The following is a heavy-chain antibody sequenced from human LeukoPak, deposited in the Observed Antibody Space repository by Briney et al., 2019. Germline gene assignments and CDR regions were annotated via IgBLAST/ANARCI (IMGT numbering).Heavy chain of an antibody. Sequence: SETLSLTCTVSGGSISSSSYYWGWIRQPPGKGLEWIGSIYYSGSTYYNPSLKSRVTISVGTSKNQFSLKLSSVTAADTAVYYCARLGNREGYYYYYMDVWGKGTTVTVSS. J-gene: IGHJ6*03. CDR1: GGSISSSSYY. CDR3: ARLGNREGYYYYYMDV. CDR2: IYYSGST. V-gene: IGHV4-39*01. D-gene: IGHD1-1*01.